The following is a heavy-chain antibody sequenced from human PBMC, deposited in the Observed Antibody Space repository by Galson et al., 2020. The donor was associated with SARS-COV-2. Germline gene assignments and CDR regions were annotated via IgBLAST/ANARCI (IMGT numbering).Heavy chain of an antibody. CDR2: VSPHKGNT. CDR3: AKTWGDCISTSGSSGYDH. CDR1: GYTFINYG. V-gene: IGHV1-18*01. J-gene: IGHJ4*02. Sequence: ASVKVSCKASGYTFINYGVTWVRQSPGQGLEWVGWVSPHKGNTAYAPRLQGRVTMTTDTSTSTVYMDLRSLRSDDTAVYYCAKTWGDCISTSGSSGYDHWGQGTRVTVSS. D-gene: IGHD2-2*01.